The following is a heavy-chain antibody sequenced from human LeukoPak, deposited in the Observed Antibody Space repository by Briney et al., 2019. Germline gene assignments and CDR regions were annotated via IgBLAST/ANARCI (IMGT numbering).Heavy chain of an antibody. CDR3: ARPSGNYVGVYDMDV. CDR2: IYYSGST. Sequence: SETLSLTCTVSGGSISSSSYYWGWIRQPPGKGLEWIGSIYYSGSTYYNPSLKSRVTISVDTSKNQFSLKLSSVTAADTAVYYCARPSGNYVGVYDMDVWGKGTTVTVSS. D-gene: IGHD1-7*01. CDR1: GGSISSSSYY. J-gene: IGHJ6*03. V-gene: IGHV4-39*01.